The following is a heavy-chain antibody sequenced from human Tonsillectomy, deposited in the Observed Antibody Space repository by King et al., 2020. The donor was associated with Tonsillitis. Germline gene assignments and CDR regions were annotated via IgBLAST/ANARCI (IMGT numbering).Heavy chain of an antibody. D-gene: IGHD3-10*01. Sequence: QLQESGPGLVKPSETLSLTCTVSGGSFSSYYWSWIRQPPGKGLEWIGYIYYSGSTNYNPSLKSRVTISVDTSKNQFSLKLSSVTAADTAVYYCGSGRGVSPWGGSGSSYFNYWGQGTLVTVSS. V-gene: IGHV4-59*01. J-gene: IGHJ4*02. CDR3: GSGRGVSPWGGSGSSYFNY. CDR1: GGSFSSYY. CDR2: IYYSGST.